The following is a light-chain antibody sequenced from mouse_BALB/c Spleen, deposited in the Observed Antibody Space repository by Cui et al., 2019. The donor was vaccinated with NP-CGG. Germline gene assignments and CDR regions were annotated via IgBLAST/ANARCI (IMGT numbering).Light chain of an antibody. CDR1: TGAVTTTNY. CDR2: GTN. Sequence: HGVLTQGSALTPQPGETVTLTCRSSTGAVTTTNYANWVQEKPDHLFTGLIGGTNNRAPGVPARFSGSLIGDKAALTITGAQTEDEAIYFCALWYSNHWVFGGGTKLTVL. J-gene: IGLJ1*01. V-gene: IGLV1*01. CDR3: ALWYSNHWV.